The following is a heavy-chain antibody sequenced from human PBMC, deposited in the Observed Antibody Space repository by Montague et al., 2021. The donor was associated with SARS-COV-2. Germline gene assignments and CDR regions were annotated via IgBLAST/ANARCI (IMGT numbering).Heavy chain of an antibody. CDR3: AKERDIVAYFDY. V-gene: IGHV3-30*18. Sequence: SLRLSCAASGFTFSSYGMHWVRQAPGKGLEWVAVISHDGSNKYYADSVKGRFTISRDNSKNTLYLQMNSLRAEDTAVYYCAKERDIVAYFDYWGQGTLVTVSS. D-gene: IGHD5-12*01. J-gene: IGHJ4*02. CDR2: ISHDGSNK. CDR1: GFTFSSYG.